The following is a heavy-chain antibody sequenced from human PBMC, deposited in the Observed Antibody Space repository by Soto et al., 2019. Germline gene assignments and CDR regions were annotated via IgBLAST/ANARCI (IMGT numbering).Heavy chain of an antibody. CDR3: ARLPNTSGSTRHIDY. V-gene: IGHV1-69*06. J-gene: IGHJ4*02. Sequence: QVQLVQSGAEVKRPGSSVKVSCKASGVFSNFAVSWVRQAPGQGLEWMGAIIPVFRAPNYAQKFQGRVRITSHKATRTAYMELRSLRSDDTAVYYCARLPNTSGSTRHIDYWCQGTLVTVSS. CDR2: IIPVFRAP. D-gene: IGHD6-19*01. CDR1: GVFSNFA.